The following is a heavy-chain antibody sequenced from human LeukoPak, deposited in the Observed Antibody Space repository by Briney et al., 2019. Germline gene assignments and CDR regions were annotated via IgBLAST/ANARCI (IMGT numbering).Heavy chain of an antibody. CDR3: ARHRQYDADVFDI. D-gene: IGHD2-8*01. CDR2: ISYSGST. J-gene: IGHJ3*02. V-gene: IGHV4-59*08. CDR1: GRSISSYY. Sequence: SETLSLTCTVSGRSISSYYWSWIRQPPGKGQEWIGYISYSGSTKYNPSLKSRVTISIDTSKKQFSLNLSSVTAADTAVYYCARHRQYDADVFDIWGQGTMVTVSS.